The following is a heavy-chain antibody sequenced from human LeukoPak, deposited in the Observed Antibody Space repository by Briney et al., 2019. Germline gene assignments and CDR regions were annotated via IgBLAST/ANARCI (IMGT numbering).Heavy chain of an antibody. D-gene: IGHD1-26*01. J-gene: IGHJ4*02. CDR3: ARRGIVGATHFDY. Sequence: GESLKISCKGSGYNFTNYWIGWVRQMPGKGLEWMGIIYPGDSDTRYSPSFQGQVTISADKSISTAYLQWSSLKASDTAMYYCARRGIVGATHFDYWGQGTLVTVSS. CDR2: IYPGDSDT. CDR1: GYNFTNYW. V-gene: IGHV5-51*01.